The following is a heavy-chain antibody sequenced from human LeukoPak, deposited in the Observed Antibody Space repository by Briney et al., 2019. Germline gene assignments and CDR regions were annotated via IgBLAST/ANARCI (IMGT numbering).Heavy chain of an antibody. D-gene: IGHD2-2*01. V-gene: IGHV1-18*01. J-gene: IGHJ4*02. CDR3: ARDAEGIVVVPAGTIPFDY. CDR1: GGTFSSYA. Sequence: ASVKVSCKASGGTFSSYAISWVRQAPGQGLEWMGWISAYNGNTNYAQKLQGRVTMTTDTSTSTAYMELRSLRSDDTAVYYCARDAEGIVVVPAGTIPFDYWGQGTLVTVSS. CDR2: ISAYNGNT.